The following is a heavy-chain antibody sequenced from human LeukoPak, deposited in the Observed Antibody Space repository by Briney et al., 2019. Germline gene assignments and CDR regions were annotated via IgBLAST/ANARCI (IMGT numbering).Heavy chain of an antibody. D-gene: IGHD6-19*01. Sequence: SETLSLTCTVSGGSISSGSYYWSWIRQPAGKGLEWIGRIYTSGSTNYNPSLMSRVTISVDTSKNQFSLKLSSVTAADTAVYYCARSVIAVAPNNYFDYWGQGTLVTVSS. J-gene: IGHJ4*02. CDR2: IYTSGST. CDR3: ARSVIAVAPNNYFDY. CDR1: GGSISSGSYY. V-gene: IGHV4-61*02.